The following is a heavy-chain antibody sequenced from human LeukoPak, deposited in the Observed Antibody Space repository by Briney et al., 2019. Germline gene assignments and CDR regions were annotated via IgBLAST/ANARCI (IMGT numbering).Heavy chain of an antibody. CDR3: TRARRSSPTSHELITLDD. D-gene: IGHD6-6*01. V-gene: IGHV4-61*02. CDR1: GGSISSGSYY. Sequence: SQTLSLTCSVYGGSISSGSYYWSWIRQPAGKGLEWIGRIYTSGCTNYYPSLHSRVTISVDTSKNQFSLKLSSVTAADMAVYYYTRARRSSPTSHELITLDDWGQGTLVTVSS. J-gene: IGHJ4*02. CDR2: IYTSGCT.